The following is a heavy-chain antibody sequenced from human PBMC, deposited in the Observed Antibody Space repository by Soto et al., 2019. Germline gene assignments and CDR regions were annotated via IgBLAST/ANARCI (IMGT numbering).Heavy chain of an antibody. CDR3: SRAEMATIWDYYYYYGMDV. D-gene: IGHD5-12*01. J-gene: IGHJ6*02. V-gene: IGHV1-69*13. CDR1: GGTFSSYA. CDR2: IIPIFGTA. Sequence: SVKVSCKASGGTFSSYAISWVRQAPGQGLDWMGGIIPIFGTANYAQKFQGRVTITADESTSTAYMELSSLRSEDTAVYYCSRAEMATIWDYYYYYGMDVWGQGTTVTVSS.